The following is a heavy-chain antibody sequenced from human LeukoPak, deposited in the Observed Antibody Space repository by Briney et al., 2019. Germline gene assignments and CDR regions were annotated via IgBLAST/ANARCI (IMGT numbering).Heavy chain of an antibody. CDR2: IKEDGSEK. CDR1: GFTFSSYW. V-gene: IGHV3-7*01. J-gene: IGHJ4*02. Sequence: GGSLRLSCAASGFTFSSYWMSWVRQVPGKGLQWVANIKEDGSEKYYEDSVKGRFTTSRDNAKNLLYLQMNSLTAEDAAVYYCAKFGLQWLPYPGFHNWGQGTVVIVSS. D-gene: IGHD6-19*01. CDR3: AKFGLQWLPYPGFHN.